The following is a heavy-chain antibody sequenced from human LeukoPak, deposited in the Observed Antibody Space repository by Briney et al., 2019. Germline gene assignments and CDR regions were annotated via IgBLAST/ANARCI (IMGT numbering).Heavy chain of an antibody. J-gene: IGHJ4*02. Sequence: PGRSLRPSCAASGFTFSRYGMHWVRQAPGKGLEWVAVISYDGSNKYYADSVKGRFTISRDNSKNTLYLQMSSLRAEDTAVYYCAKDRDGLGVAGVGYWGQGTLVTVSS. CDR2: ISYDGSNK. V-gene: IGHV3-30*18. CDR3: AKDRDGLGVAGVGY. D-gene: IGHD1-26*01. CDR1: GFTFSRYG.